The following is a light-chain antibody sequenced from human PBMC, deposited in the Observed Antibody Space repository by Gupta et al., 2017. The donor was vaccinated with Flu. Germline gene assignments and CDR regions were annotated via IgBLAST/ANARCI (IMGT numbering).Light chain of an antibody. CDR1: QEITKY. J-gene: IGKJ4*01. CDR2: DAS. CDR3: QQDDNLPLT. V-gene: IGKV1-33*01. Sequence: PSSLSASVGDRVTITCQASQEITKYLHWYQQKPGKAPELLIYDASNVETGVPSRFTGSGSGPDFTLTISSLQTEDFATYYCQQDDNLPLTFGGGTKVEIK.